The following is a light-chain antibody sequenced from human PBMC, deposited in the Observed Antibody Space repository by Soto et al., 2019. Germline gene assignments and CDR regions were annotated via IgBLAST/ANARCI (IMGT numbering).Light chain of an antibody. CDR2: GAS. CDR1: QSVSSN. Sequence: EMVMTQSPGTLSVSPGERATLSCRASQSVSSNLAWFQQKPGQAPRLLIYGASTRATGIPARFSGSGSGTEFTLTISSLQSEDFAVYYCQQYNNWSPWTFGQGTKVEIK. CDR3: QQYNNWSPWT. J-gene: IGKJ1*01. V-gene: IGKV3-15*01.